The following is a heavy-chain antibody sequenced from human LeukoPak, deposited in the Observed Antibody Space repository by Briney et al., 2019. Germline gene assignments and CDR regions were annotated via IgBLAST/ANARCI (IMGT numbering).Heavy chain of an antibody. Sequence: GGSLRLSCAASGFTFSSYGMHWVRQAPGKGLEWVAVISYDGSNKYYADSVKGRFTISRDNSKNTLYLQMNSLRAEDTAVYYCARDGNMVRGVITHYYYYYYMDVWGKGTTVTVSS. CDR2: ISYDGSNK. CDR3: ARDGNMVRGVITHYYYYYYMDV. J-gene: IGHJ6*03. CDR1: GFTFSSYG. V-gene: IGHV3-30*19. D-gene: IGHD3-10*01.